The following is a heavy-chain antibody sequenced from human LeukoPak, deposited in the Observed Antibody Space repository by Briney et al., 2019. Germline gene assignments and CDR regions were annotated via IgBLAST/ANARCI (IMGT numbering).Heavy chain of an antibody. V-gene: IGHV4-61*05. CDR2: IYYSGST. D-gene: IGHD6-13*01. Sequence: SETLSLTCAVSGGSIITNDYSWSWIRQPPGKGLEWIGYIYYSGSTNYNPSLKSRVTISVDTSKNQFSLKLSSATAADTAVYYCATAYSSSWYELRDYWGQGTLVTVSS. CDR3: ATAYSSSWYELRDY. J-gene: IGHJ4*02. CDR1: GGSIITNDYS.